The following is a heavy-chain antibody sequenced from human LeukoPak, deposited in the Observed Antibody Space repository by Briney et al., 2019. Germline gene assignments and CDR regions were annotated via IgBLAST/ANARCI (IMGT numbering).Heavy chain of an antibody. CDR1: GFTFSSYA. J-gene: IGHJ4*02. Sequence: GGSLRLSCAASGFTFSSYAMHWVCQTPGKGLEWVANIRHDGSTKYYVDSVKGRFTISRDNAMNSLYLQTDSLRVEDTAIYYCARSVPYGTTWYGRSDCWGQGTQVTVSS. V-gene: IGHV3-7*03. CDR3: ARSVPYGTTWYGRSDC. CDR2: IRHDGSTK. D-gene: IGHD6-13*01.